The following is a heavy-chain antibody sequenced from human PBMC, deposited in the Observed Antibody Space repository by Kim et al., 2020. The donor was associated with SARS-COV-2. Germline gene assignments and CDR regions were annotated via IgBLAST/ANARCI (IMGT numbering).Heavy chain of an antibody. CDR3: AKDLIWFGNRYFDY. CDR1: GFSFDDYA. V-gene: IGHV3-43*02. CDR2: ISGDGGST. D-gene: IGHD3-10*01. Sequence: GGSLRLSCAASGFSFDDYAMHWVRQAPGKGLEWVSLISGDGGSTYYADSVKGRFTISRDNSKNSLYLQMNSLRTEDTALYYCAKDLIWFGNRYFDYWGQGHLVPLPS. J-gene: IGHJ4*02.